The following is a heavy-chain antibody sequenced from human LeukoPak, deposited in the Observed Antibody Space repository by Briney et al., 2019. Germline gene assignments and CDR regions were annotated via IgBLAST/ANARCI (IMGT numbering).Heavy chain of an antibody. V-gene: IGHV3-23*01. D-gene: IGHD4-11*01. J-gene: IGHJ4*02. CDR1: GFTFSSYG. CDR2: ISGSEGST. Sequence: PGGTLRLSCAASGFTFSSYGMSWVRQAPGKGLEWVSTISGSEGSTYYADSVKGRFTISRDSSKNTMYLHMNSLRAEDTALYYCAREVNDYSNQHVYFDYWGQGTLVTVSS. CDR3: AREVNDYSNQHVYFDY.